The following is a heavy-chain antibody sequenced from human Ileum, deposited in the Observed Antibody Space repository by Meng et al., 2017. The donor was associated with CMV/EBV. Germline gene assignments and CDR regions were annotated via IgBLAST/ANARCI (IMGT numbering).Heavy chain of an antibody. CDR2: IYTSGTT. V-gene: IGHV4-4*07. CDR3: ARNYGSGNWNFFHY. J-gene: IGHJ4*02. Sequence: QGQLHESGPGLVKTSETLSLTCYVSGGSISNYYWSWIRQPAGKGLEWIAHIYTSGTTNYNPSLKSRVTMSVDTSRNQFSLKLTSVTAADTAVYYCARNYGSGNWNFFHYWGQGTLVTVFS. D-gene: IGHD3-10*01. CDR1: GGSISNYY.